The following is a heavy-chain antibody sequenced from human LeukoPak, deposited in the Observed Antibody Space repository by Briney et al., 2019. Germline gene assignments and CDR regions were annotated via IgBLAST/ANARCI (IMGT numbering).Heavy chain of an antibody. CDR2: ISGSGDNT. CDR3: TKNRGNYYYFDY. D-gene: IGHD4-11*01. CDR1: GFTFSSYA. V-gene: IGHV3-23*01. Sequence: GGSLRLSCAASGFTFSSYAMSWVRQAPGKGLEWVPAISGSGDNTYYADSVKDRFTISRGKSKNTLYLQMNSLGAEDTAVYYCTKNRGNYYYFDYWGQGTLVTVSS. J-gene: IGHJ4*02.